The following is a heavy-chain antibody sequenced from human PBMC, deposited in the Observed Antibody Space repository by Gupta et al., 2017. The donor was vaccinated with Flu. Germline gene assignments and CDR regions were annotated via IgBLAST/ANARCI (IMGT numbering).Heavy chain of an antibody. D-gene: IGHD2-21*01. V-gene: IGHV4-59*01. CDR1: GGSISSYY. CDR2: IYYSGST. Sequence: QVQLQESGPGLVKPSETLSLTCTVSGGSISSYYWSWIRQPPGKGLEWIGYIYYSGSTNYNPSLKSRVTISVDTSKNQFSLKLSSVTAADTAVYYCARGFGGGHGGLENWFDPWGQGTLVTVSS. CDR3: ARGFGGGHGGLENWFDP. J-gene: IGHJ5*02.